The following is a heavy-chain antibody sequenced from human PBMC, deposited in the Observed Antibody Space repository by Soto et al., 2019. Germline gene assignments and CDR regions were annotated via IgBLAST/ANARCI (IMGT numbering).Heavy chain of an antibody. CDR3: AKAAFVVVPAAIAFDY. Sequence: EVQLLESGGGLVQPGGSLRLSCAASGFTFSSYAMSWVRQAPGKGLEWVSAISGSGGSTYYADSVKGRFTISRDNSKNTLYLQRNSLRAEDTAVYYCAKAAFVVVPAAIAFDYWGQGTLVTVSS. J-gene: IGHJ4*02. D-gene: IGHD2-2*01. V-gene: IGHV3-23*01. CDR1: GFTFSSYA. CDR2: ISGSGGST.